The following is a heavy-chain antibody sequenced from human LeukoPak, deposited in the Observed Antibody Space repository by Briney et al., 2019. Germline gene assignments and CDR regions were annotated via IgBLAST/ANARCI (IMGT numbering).Heavy chain of an antibody. CDR3: ARVGYSYSINDWSQTGLGAYPPKFYYYMDV. CDR1: GGSFSDYS. J-gene: IGHJ6*03. D-gene: IGHD5-18*01. CDR2: INHSGGT. Sequence: PSETLSLTCAVYGGSFSDYSWTWIRQPPGKGLEWIGEINHSGGTNHNPSLMSRVIISVDTSKNKISLKVRSGPAADTAVYYCARVGYSYSINDWSQTGLGAYPPKFYYYMDVWGKGTTVTVSS. V-gene: IGHV4-34*01.